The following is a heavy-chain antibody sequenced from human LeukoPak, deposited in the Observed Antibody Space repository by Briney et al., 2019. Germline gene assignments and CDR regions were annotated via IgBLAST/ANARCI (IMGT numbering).Heavy chain of an antibody. CDR3: ARAVESLYYYYMDV. CDR1: GYTFTGYY. D-gene: IGHD2/OR15-2a*01. CDR2: MNPNSGNT. Sequence: ASVKVSCKASGYTFTGYYMHWVRQATGQGLEWMGWMNPNSGNTGYAQKFQGRVTMTRNTSISTAYMELSSLRSEDTAVYYCARAVESLYYYYMDVWGKGTTVTISS. J-gene: IGHJ6*03. V-gene: IGHV1-8*02.